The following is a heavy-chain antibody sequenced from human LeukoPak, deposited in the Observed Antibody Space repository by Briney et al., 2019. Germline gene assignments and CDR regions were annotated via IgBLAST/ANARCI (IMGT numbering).Heavy chain of an antibody. Sequence: GGSLRLSCAASGFTFSNFAMSWIRQAPGKGLEWVSALNGDNTYYADSVKGRFTISRDNSKNTLYLQMNSLRAEDTAVYYCARDVGGSPFAYWGQGTLVTVSS. D-gene: IGHD6-25*01. V-gene: IGHV3-23*01. CDR1: GFTFSNFA. CDR2: LNGDNT. J-gene: IGHJ4*02. CDR3: ARDVGGSPFAY.